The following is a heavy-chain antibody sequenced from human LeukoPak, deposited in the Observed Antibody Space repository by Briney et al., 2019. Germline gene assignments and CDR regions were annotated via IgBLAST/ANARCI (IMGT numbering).Heavy chain of an antibody. CDR1: GGSISTSGNY. D-gene: IGHD3-22*01. CDR3: AREGDYYDSSGYYDY. J-gene: IGHJ4*02. CDR2: IYYSGST. V-gene: IGHV4-39*02. Sequence: SETLSLTCTVSGGSISTSGNYWSWIRQHPGKGLEWIGSIYYSGSTYYNPSLKSQVTISVDTSKNQFSLKLSSVTAADTAVYYCAREGDYYDSSGYYDYWGQGTLVTVSS.